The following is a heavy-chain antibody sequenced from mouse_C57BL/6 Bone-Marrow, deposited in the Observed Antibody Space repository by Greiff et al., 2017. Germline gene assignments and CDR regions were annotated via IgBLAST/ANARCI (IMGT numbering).Heavy chain of an antibody. D-gene: IGHD2-5*01. CDR1: GYTFTSYW. J-gene: IGHJ2*01. CDR2: IDPSDSYT. CDR3: ARANYYSNLDY. Sequence: VQLQQPGAELVRPGTSVKLSCKASGYTFTSYWMHWVKQRPGQGLEWIGVIDPSDSYTNYNQKFKCKATLTVDTSSSTAYMQLNSLTSEDSAVYYCARANYYSNLDYWGQGTTLTVSS. V-gene: IGHV1-59*01.